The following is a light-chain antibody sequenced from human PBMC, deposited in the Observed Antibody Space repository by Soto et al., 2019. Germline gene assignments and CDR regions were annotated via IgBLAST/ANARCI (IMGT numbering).Light chain of an antibody. CDR2: ATS. J-gene: IGKJ2*01. V-gene: IGKV1-39*01. CDR1: QSIGHF. CDR3: QQDYDISHT. Sequence: DIQVTQSPSSLSTSIGDKVTITCRASQSIGHFLNWYQQKPGKAPNLIIYATSTLRSGVPSRFTGSGSGTDFTLTITNLQPQDFADYFCQQDYDISHTFGQGTSLEI.